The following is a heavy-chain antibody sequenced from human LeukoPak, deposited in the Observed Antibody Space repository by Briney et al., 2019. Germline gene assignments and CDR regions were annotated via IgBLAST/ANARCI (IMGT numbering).Heavy chain of an antibody. Sequence: ASVKVSCKASGYTFTGYYMHWVRQAPEQGLEWMGWINPNSGGTNYAQKFQGRVTMTRDTSISTAYMELSRLRSDGTAVYYCARGVWGYYDSSGRHNWFDPWGQGTLVTVSS. CDR3: ARGVWGYYDSSGRHNWFDP. J-gene: IGHJ5*02. D-gene: IGHD3-22*01. CDR2: INPNSGGT. CDR1: GYTFTGYY. V-gene: IGHV1-2*02.